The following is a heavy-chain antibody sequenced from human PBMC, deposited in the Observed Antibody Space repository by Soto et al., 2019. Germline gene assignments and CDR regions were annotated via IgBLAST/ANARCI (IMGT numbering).Heavy chain of an antibody. CDR3: ARGLKGTSPMIADY. Sequence: PSATLSLTYTVSGGSISSYYWSWIRQPPGKGLEWIGYIYYSGSTNYNPSLKSRVTISVDTSKNQFSLKLSSVTAADTAVYYCARGLKGTSPMIADYWGQGTLVTVSS. CDR2: IYYSGST. J-gene: IGHJ4*02. CDR1: GGSISSYY. V-gene: IGHV4-59*01. D-gene: IGHD3-22*01.